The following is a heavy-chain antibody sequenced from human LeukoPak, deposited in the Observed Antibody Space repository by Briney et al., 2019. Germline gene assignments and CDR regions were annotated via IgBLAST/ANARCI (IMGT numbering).Heavy chain of an antibody. D-gene: IGHD1-26*01. J-gene: IGHJ4*02. V-gene: IGHV3-7*01. CDR1: GFTFSNYW. CDR2: MNIDGSEK. CDR3: ARDPVERELLLGY. Sequence: SGGSLRLSCAASGFTFSNYWMGWVRQAPGKRPEWVANMNIDGSEKYYADSVKGRFSISRDNARNSVYLQMASLRVEDTAVYYCARDPVERELLLGYWGQGTLVTVSS.